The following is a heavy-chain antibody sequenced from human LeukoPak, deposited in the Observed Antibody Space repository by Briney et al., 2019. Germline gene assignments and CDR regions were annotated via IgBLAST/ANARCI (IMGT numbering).Heavy chain of an antibody. V-gene: IGHV3-33*01. CDR3: ARGGYNFDY. D-gene: IGHD1-14*01. CDR1: GFTFSSYG. CDR2: IWNDGTNI. Sequence: PGRSLRLSCAASGFTFSSYGMHWVRQAPGKGLEWVAFIWNDGTNIYYVDSVKGRFSISRDNSKNTLYPEMNSLRVEDTAVYYCARGGYNFDYWGQGTLVTVSS. J-gene: IGHJ4*02.